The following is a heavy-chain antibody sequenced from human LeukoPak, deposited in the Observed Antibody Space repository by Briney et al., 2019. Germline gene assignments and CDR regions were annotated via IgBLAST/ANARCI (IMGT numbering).Heavy chain of an antibody. CDR1: GFTFSSYA. CDR3: AKAGEYYDFWSGYSKMYYFDY. V-gene: IGHV3-23*01. Sequence: GGSLRLSCAASGFTFSSYAMSWVRQAPGKGLEWVSGISGSGGSTYYADSVKGRFTISRDNSKNTLYLQMNSLRAEDTAVYYCAKAGEYYDFWSGYSKMYYFDYWGQGTLVTVSS. CDR2: ISGSGGST. J-gene: IGHJ4*02. D-gene: IGHD3-3*01.